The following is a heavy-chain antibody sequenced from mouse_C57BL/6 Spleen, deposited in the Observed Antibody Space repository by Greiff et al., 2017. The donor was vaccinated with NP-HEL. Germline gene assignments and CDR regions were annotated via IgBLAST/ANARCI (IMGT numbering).Heavy chain of an antibody. CDR2: ISSGGDYI. Sequence: EVKLVESGEGLVKPGGSLKLSCAASGFTFSSYAMSWVRQTPEKRLEWVAYISSGGDYIYYADTVKGRFTISRDNARNTLYLQMSSLKSEDTAMYYCTRERLNDGRFMDYWGQGTSVTVSS. CDR1: GFTFSSYA. D-gene: IGHD2-3*01. V-gene: IGHV5-9-1*02. J-gene: IGHJ4*01. CDR3: TRERLNDGRFMDY.